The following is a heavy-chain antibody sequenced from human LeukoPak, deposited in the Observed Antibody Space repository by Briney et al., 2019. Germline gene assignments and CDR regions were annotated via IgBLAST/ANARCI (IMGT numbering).Heavy chain of an antibody. CDR2: IYYTGST. CDR3: TAEKNGSPHY. Sequence: SETLSLTCTVSRGSIGSSTYYWSWVRQPPGKGLEWIASIYYTGSTYYNPSLKSRVTISLDMSKNEFSLTMSSVTAADTAVYFCTAEKNGSPHYWGQGTQVTVSS. J-gene: IGHJ4*02. CDR1: RGSIGSSTYY. V-gene: IGHV4-39*07. D-gene: IGHD2-8*01.